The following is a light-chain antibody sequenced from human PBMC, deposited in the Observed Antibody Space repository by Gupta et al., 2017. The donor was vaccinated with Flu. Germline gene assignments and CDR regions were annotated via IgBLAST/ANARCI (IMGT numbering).Light chain of an antibody. J-gene: IGLJ2*01. V-gene: IGLV2-14*01. CDR1: SSDIGGYNY. CDR3: SSYTGSSTL. CDR2: EVN. Sequence: QSALAQPASVSASPGQSITISSTGTSSDIGGYNYVSWYQQHPGKAPKLMIFEVNNRPSGVSNRFSGSKSGNTASLTISGLQAEDEAHYYCSSYTGSSTLFGGGTKLTVL.